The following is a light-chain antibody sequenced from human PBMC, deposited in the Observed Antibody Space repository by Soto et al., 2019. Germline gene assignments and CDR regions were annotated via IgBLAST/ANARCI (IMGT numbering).Light chain of an antibody. V-gene: IGKV1-5*01. CDR3: QQYSSFWT. Sequence: DIQMTQSPSSVSASVGDRITITCRASQSITSRLAWYQQKPGKAPKLLIYAASTLESGVPSRFSGSGSGTEFTLTISSLQPDDFATYYCQQYSSFWTFGQGTKVDI. J-gene: IGKJ1*01. CDR2: AAS. CDR1: QSITSR.